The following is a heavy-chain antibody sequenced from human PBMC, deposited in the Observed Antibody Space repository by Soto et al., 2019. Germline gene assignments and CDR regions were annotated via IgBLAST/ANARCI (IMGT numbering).Heavy chain of an antibody. CDR2: ISKDGMNK. Sequence: QVRLVESGGGVVQPGRSLRLSCTASGFSFSSYAMYWFRQPPGKGLEWVAVISKDGMNKNYADSVKGRVTVSRDNANYSLDLQLSSLRGEDTAMYYCARDMYSSDYFVKWFEPWGQGTLVTVSP. CDR3: ARDMYSSDYFVKWFEP. J-gene: IGHJ5*02. D-gene: IGHD6-19*01. CDR1: GFSFSSYA. V-gene: IGHV3-30*04.